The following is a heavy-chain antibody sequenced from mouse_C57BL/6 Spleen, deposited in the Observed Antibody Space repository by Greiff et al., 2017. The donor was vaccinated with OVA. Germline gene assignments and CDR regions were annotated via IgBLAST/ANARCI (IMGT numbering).Heavy chain of an antibody. D-gene: IGHD1-1*01. Sequence: QVQLKQPGAELVKPGASVKLSCKASGYTFTSYWMHWVKQRPGQGLEWIGMIHPNSGSTNYNEKFKSKATLTVDKSSSTAYMQLSSLTSEDSAVYYCARPYYGSSSAWFAYWGQGTLVTVSA. CDR2: IHPNSGST. J-gene: IGHJ3*01. CDR1: GYTFTSYW. V-gene: IGHV1-64*01. CDR3: ARPYYGSSSAWFAY.